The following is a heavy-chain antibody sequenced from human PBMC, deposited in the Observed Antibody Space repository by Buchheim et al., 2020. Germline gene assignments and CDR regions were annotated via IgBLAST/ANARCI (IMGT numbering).Heavy chain of an antibody. D-gene: IGHD3-22*01. V-gene: IGHV5-10-1*03. CDR1: GYSFTSYW. Sequence: EVQLVQSGAEVKKPGESLRISCKGSGYSFTSYWISWVRQMPGKGLEWMGRIDPSDSYTNYSPSFQGHVTISADKPIRTAHLQWSSLKASNTAMYYCARPVSYYDSSGYYNYWGQGTL. CDR2: IDPSDSYT. CDR3: ARPVSYYDSSGYYNY. J-gene: IGHJ4*02.